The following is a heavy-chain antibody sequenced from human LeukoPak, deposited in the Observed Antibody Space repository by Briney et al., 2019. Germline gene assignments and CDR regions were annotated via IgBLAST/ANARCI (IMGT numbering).Heavy chain of an antibody. CDR1: GFTFSSYA. V-gene: IGHV3-30-3*01. Sequence: GGSLRLSCAASGFTFSSYAMHWVRQAPGKGLEWVAVISYDGSNKYYADSVKGRFTISRDNSKNTLYLQMNSLRAEDTAVYYCARDRIVVVPAAIEAQRLDYWGQGTLVTVSS. J-gene: IGHJ4*02. CDR2: ISYDGSNK. D-gene: IGHD2-2*01. CDR3: ARDRIVVVPAAIEAQRLDY.